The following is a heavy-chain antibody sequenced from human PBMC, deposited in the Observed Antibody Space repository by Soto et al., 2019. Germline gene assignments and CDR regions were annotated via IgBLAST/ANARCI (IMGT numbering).Heavy chain of an antibody. CDR2: IKQDGSEK. CDR1: LFTFCSYW. J-gene: IGHJ5*02. CDR3: AREQAYYDFWSGYSLGGYNWFDP. Sequence: RGSLRLSFAASLFTFCSYWMSWFSLLLGKWLDRVVNIKQDGSEKYYVDSVKGRFTISRDIAKNSLYLQMNSLRAEDTAVYYCAREQAYYDFWSGYSLGGYNWFDPWGQGTLVTVSS. V-gene: IGHV3-7*01. D-gene: IGHD3-3*01.